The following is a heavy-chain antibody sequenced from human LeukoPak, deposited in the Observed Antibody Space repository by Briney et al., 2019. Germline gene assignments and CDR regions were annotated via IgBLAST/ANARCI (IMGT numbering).Heavy chain of an antibody. V-gene: IGHV1-69*05. D-gene: IGHD2-2*01. CDR3: ARDEGAMEYAPAYVY. CDR2: IIPIFGTA. CDR1: GGTFSSYA. J-gene: IGHJ4*02. Sequence: ASVKVSYKASGGTFSSYAISWVRQAPGQGLEWMGGIIPIFGTANYAQKFQGRVTITTDESTSTAYMELSSLRSEDTPVYYCARDEGAMEYAPAYVYWGQGTLVTVSS.